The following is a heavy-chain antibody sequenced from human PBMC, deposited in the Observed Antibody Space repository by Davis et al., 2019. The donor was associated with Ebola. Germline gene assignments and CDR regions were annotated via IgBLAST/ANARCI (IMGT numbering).Heavy chain of an antibody. J-gene: IGHJ4*02. V-gene: IGHV1-18*04. CDR2: INPHNGNT. Sequence: AASVKVSCKASGYTFTNYGITWVRQAPGQGLAWMGWINPHNGNTNYAQNVQGRVIMTTDTATTTAYMEVGGLRSDDTAVYYCARAQFPTTSDHWGQGTLVTVSS. CDR3: ARAQFPTTSDH. D-gene: IGHD1-1*01. CDR1: GYTFTNYG.